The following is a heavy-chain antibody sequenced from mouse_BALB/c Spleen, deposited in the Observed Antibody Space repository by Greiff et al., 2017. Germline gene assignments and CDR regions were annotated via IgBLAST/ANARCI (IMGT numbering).Heavy chain of an antibody. D-gene: IGHD3-3*01. V-gene: IGHV5-6-3*01. J-gene: IGHJ4*01. Sequence: EVQLVESGGGLVQPGGSLKLSCAASGFTFSSYGMSWVRQTPDKRLELVATINSNGGSTYYPDSVKGRFTISRDNAKNTLYLQMSSLKSEDTAMYYCAKARGRGYAMDYWGQGTSVTVSS. CDR1: GFTFSSYG. CDR2: INSNGGST. CDR3: AKARGRGYAMDY.